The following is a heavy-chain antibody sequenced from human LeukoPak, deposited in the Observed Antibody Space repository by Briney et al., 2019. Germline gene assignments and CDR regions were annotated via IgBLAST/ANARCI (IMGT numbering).Heavy chain of an antibody. V-gene: IGHV3-33*01. Sequence: PGRSRRLSCAASGFTFSSYGMHWVRQAPGKGLEWVAVIWYDGSNKYYADSVKGRFTISRDNSKNTLYLQMNSLRAEDTAVYYCGAWYNWNYHWGQGTLVSVSS. CDR1: GFTFSSYG. CDR2: IWYDGSNK. CDR3: GAWYNWNYH. J-gene: IGHJ5*02. D-gene: IGHD6-19*01.